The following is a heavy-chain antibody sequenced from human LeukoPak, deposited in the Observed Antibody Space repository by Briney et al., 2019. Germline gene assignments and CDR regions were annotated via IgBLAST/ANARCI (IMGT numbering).Heavy chain of an antibody. V-gene: IGHV4-4*02. CDR3: ARHDGYSYGYDYYYYGMDV. CDR1: GGSLSSSNW. J-gene: IGHJ6*04. CDR2: IYHSGST. Sequence: PSGTLSLTCAVSGGSLSSSNWWSWVRPPPGKGLEWIGEIYHSGSTNYNPSLKSRVTISVDKSKNQFSLKLSSVTAADTAVYYCARHDGYSYGYDYYYYGMDVWGKGTTVTVSS. D-gene: IGHD5-18*01.